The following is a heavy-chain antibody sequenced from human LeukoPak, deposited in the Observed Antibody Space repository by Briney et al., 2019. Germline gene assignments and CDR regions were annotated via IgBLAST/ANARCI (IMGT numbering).Heavy chain of an antibody. Sequence: SGTLSLTCAVSGGSISSSNWWSWVRQPPGKGLEWIGEIYHSGSTNYNPSLKSRVTISVDKSKNQFSLKLSSVTAADTAVYYCARDPGYYDSSSPGAFDIWGQGTMVTVSS. CDR1: GGSISSSNW. V-gene: IGHV4-4*02. J-gene: IGHJ3*02. CDR3: ARDPGYYDSSSPGAFDI. D-gene: IGHD3-22*01. CDR2: IYHSGST.